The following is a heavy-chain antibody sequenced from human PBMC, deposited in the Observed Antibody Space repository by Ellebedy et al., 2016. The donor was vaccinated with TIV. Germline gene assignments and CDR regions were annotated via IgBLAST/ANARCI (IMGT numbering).Heavy chain of an antibody. D-gene: IGHD6-19*01. V-gene: IGHV3-7*01. Sequence: GGSLRLSCAASGFTFSNYWMSWVRQAPGKGLEWVANIKQDGSEKYYVDSVKGRFSISRDNGRNLLFLQMNSLSPEDTAVYYCARDQWLGRAYYFDSWGQGTLVTVSS. J-gene: IGHJ4*02. CDR1: GFTFSNYW. CDR2: IKQDGSEK. CDR3: ARDQWLGRAYYFDS.